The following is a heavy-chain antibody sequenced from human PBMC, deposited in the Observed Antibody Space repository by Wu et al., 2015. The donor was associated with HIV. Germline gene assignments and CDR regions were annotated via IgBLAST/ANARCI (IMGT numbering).Heavy chain of an antibody. J-gene: IGHJ4*02. V-gene: IGHV1-2*02. CDR1: GYIFTDYY. Sequence: QVQLVQSEAEVKKPGASMTISCKASGYIFTDYYLHWVRQAPGQGLEWMGWIMPNTGGIHSSPKFQGRFSVTRDTSTSTAYMELSGLRSDDSAVYFCARDAIPVTTEFDYWGQGTLVSVSP. CDR2: IMPNTGGI. D-gene: IGHD4-17*01. CDR3: ARDAIPVTTEFDY.